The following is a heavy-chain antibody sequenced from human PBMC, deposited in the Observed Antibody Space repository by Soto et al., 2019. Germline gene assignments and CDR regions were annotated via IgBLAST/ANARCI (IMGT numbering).Heavy chain of an antibody. V-gene: IGHV3-30*18. CDR2: ISYDGSNK. CDR3: AKGYYDFWSGYPPYDY. CDR1: GFTFSSYG. D-gene: IGHD3-3*01. Sequence: PVGSLRLSCAASGFTFSSYGMHWVRQAPGKGLEWVAVISYDGSNKYYADSVKGRFTISRDNSKNTLYLQMNSLRAEDTAVYYCAKGYYDFWSGYPPYDYWGQGTLVTVSS. J-gene: IGHJ4*02.